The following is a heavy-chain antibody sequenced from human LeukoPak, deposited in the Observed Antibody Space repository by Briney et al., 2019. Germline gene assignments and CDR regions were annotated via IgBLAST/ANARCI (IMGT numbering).Heavy chain of an antibody. CDR3: ARGQYDFWSGYYRGDWFDP. J-gene: IGHJ5*02. Sequence: PSETLSLTCALYGGSPSGYYWSWIRPPPGNGLEWIGEIHHSGSTNYNPSLKSRVTISVDTSKNQFSLKLSSVTAADTAVYYCARGQYDFWSGYYRGDWFDPWGQGTLVTVSS. CDR2: IHHSGST. D-gene: IGHD3-3*01. V-gene: IGHV4-34*01. CDR1: GGSPSGYY.